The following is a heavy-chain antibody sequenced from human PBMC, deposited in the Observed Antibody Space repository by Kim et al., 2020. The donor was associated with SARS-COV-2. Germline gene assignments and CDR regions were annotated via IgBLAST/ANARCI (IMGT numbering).Heavy chain of an antibody. J-gene: IGHJ4*02. V-gene: IGHV4-34*01. Sequence: SETLSPTCAVYGGSFSGYYWSWIRQPPGKGLEWIGEINHSGSTNYNPSLKSRVTISVDTSKNQFSLKLSSVTAADTAVYYCARVGEYYDFWSGYGFDYWGQGTLVTVSS. CDR1: GGSFSGYY. CDR2: INHSGST. CDR3: ARVGEYYDFWSGYGFDY. D-gene: IGHD3-3*01.